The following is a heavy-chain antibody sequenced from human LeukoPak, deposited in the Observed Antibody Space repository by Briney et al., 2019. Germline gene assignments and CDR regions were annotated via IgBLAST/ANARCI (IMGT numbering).Heavy chain of an antibody. CDR2: INPSGGST. CDR3: ARIVVVVAATGAYYYYGMDV. V-gene: IGHV1-46*01. D-gene: IGHD2-15*01. CDR1: GYTFTSYY. Sequence: GASVKVSCKASGYTFTSYYMHWVRQAPGQGLEWMGIINPSGGSTSYAQKLQGRVTMTTDTSTSTAYMELRSLRSDDTAVYYCARIVVVVAATGAYYYYGMDVWGQGTTVTVSS. J-gene: IGHJ6*02.